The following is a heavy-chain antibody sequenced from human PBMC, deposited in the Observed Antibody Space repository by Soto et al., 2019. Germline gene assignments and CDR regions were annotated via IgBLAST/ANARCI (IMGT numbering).Heavy chain of an antibody. V-gene: IGHV4-34*01. Sequence: SETLSLTCAVYGGSFSGYYWSWIRQPPGKGLEWIGEINHSGSTNYNPSLKSRVTISVDTSKNQFPLKLSSVTAADTAVYYCARVSGIHYYGMDVWGQGTTVTVSS. CDR1: GGSFSGYY. D-gene: IGHD3-10*01. J-gene: IGHJ6*02. CDR3: ARVSGIHYYGMDV. CDR2: INHSGST.